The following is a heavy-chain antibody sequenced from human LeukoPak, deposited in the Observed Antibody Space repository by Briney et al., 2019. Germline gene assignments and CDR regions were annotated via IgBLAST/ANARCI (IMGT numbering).Heavy chain of an antibody. V-gene: IGHV4-31*03. CDR2: IFYSGSA. Sequence: SQTLSLTCTVSGGSISSGDYYWNWIRQHPEKSLEWIGYIFYSGSAYYNPSLKSRVTISVDTSKNQFSLKLSYVTAADTAVYYCARGSTLIRGFDYWGQGTLVTVSS. CDR3: ARGSTLIRGFDY. CDR1: GGSISSGDYY. J-gene: IGHJ4*02. D-gene: IGHD3-10*01.